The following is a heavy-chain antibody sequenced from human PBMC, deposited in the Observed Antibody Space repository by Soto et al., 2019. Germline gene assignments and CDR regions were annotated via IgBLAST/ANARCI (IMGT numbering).Heavy chain of an antibody. CDR2: ISYDGSNK. CDR3: AKDLYSGSSHPDY. V-gene: IGHV3-30*18. D-gene: IGHD1-26*01. Sequence: GGSLRLSCVAPGFTFSSHGMHWVRQAPGKGLEWVAVISYDGSNKYYADSVKGRFTISRDNSKNTLYLQMNSLRAEDTAVYYCAKDLYSGSSHPDYWGQGTLVTVSS. J-gene: IGHJ4*02. CDR1: GFTFSSHG.